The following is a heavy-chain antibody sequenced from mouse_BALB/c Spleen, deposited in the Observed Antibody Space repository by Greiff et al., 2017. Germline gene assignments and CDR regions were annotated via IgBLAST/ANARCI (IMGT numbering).Heavy chain of an antibody. CDR1: GYAFTNYL. CDR2: INPGSGGT. CDR3: ARSGYGNDWYFDV. Sequence: QVHVKQSGAELVRPGTSVKVSCKASGYAFTNYLIEWVKQRPGQGLEWIGVINPGSGGTNYNEKFKGKATLTADKSSSTAYMQLSSLTSDDSAVYFCARSGYGNDWYFDVWGAGTTVTVSS. D-gene: IGHD2-1*01. J-gene: IGHJ1*01. V-gene: IGHV1-54*01.